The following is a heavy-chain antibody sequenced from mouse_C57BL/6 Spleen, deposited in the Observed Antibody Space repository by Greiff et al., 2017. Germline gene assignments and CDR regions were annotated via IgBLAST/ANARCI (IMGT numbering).Heavy chain of an antibody. CDR2: ISSGGSYT. D-gene: IGHD1-1*01. CDR1: GFTFSSYG. Sequence: EVKLEESGGDLVKPGGSLKLSCAASGFTFSSYGMSWVRQTPDKRLEWVATISSGGSYTYYPDSVKGRFTISRDNAKNTLYLQMSSLKSEDTARYYCAITTVVDWYFDVWGTGTTVTVSS. V-gene: IGHV5-6*02. J-gene: IGHJ1*03. CDR3: AITTVVDWYFDV.